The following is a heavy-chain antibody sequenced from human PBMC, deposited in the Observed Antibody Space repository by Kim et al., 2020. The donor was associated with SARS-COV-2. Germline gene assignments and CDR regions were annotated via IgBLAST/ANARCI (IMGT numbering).Heavy chain of an antibody. V-gene: IGHV3-53*01. D-gene: IGHD2-21*02. CDR1: GFTVSSNY. CDR3: SRGPTMEHCGGDCYPWYFDL. Sequence: GGSLRLSCAASGFTVSSNYMNWVRQAPGKGLEWVSGIYSGGSKYYEDAVKGRFTISRENSKNTLYLQMNSPRAEDTAVYYCSRGPTMEHCGGDCYPWYFDLWGRGNLVTASP. J-gene: IGHJ2*01. CDR2: IYSGGSK.